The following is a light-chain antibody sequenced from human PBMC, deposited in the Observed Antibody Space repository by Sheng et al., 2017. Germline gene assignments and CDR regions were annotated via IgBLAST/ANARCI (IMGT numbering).Light chain of an antibody. Sequence: QSVLTQPPSVSAAPGQKVTISCSGTRSNIGSSFVSWYQQVPGTAPKLLIYENNQRTSGNPDRFSGSKSGTSATLDITGLQTGDEADYYCATWDSSLAVVFGGGTKVTVL. CDR1: RSNIGSSF. CDR2: ENN. V-gene: IGLV1-51*02. J-gene: IGLJ2*01. CDR3: ATWDSSLAVV.